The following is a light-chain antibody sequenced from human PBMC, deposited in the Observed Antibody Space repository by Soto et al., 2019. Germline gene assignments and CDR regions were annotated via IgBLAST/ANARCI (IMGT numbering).Light chain of an antibody. CDR1: QSVSSN. J-gene: IGKJ5*01. V-gene: IGKV3-15*01. Sequence: EIVMTQSPATLSASPGERATLSCRASQSVSSNFAWYQQKPGQAPRLLIYGASTRATGIPARFSGSGSGTEFTLTISSLQSEDFAVDYCQQYNNWPRITFGQGTRLEIK. CDR3: QQYNNWPRIT. CDR2: GAS.